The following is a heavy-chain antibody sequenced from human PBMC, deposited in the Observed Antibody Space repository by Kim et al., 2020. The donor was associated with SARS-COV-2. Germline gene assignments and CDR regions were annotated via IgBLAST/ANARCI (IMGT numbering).Heavy chain of an antibody. CDR3: AAETPIAVAGNRTPTFYFDY. CDR2: IVVGSGNT. D-gene: IGHD6-19*01. J-gene: IGHJ4*02. CDR1: GFTFTSSA. Sequence: SVKVSCKASGFTFTSSAVQWVRQARGQRLEWIGWIVVGSGNTNYAQKFQERVTITRDMSTSTAYMELSSLRSEDTAVYYCAAETPIAVAGNRTPTFYFDYWGQGALVTVSS. V-gene: IGHV1-58*01.